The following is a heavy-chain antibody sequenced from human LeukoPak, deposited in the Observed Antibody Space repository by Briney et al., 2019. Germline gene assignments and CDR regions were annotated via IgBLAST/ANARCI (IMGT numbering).Heavy chain of an antibody. J-gene: IGHJ6*03. V-gene: IGHV1-8*03. CDR1: GYTFTSYG. D-gene: IGHD5-18*01. Sequence: GASVKVSCKASGYTFTSYGISWVRQAPGQGLEWMGWMNPNSGNTGYAQKFQGRVTITRNTSISTAYMELSSLRSEDTAVYYCARGHRTTTWIQLDYYYYMDVWGKGTTVTVSS. CDR3: ARGHRTTTWIQLDYYYYMDV. CDR2: MNPNSGNT.